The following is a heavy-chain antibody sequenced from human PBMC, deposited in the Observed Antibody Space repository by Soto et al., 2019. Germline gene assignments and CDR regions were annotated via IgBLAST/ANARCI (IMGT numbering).Heavy chain of an antibody. V-gene: IGHV1-69*01. Sequence: QVQLVQSGAEVKKPGSSVKVSCKASGRTFSNFAISWVRQAPGQGLEWMGRIIPMLGSGGTTSYAPKFQGRVTITADHDTTTAYMELNSLTSADTAVYYCARGVSRMPQLLYRENWFDSWGQGTVVTVSS. J-gene: IGHJ5*01. CDR3: ARGVSRMPQLLYRENWFDS. CDR1: GRTFSNFA. D-gene: IGHD2-2*02. CDR2: IIPMLGSGGTT.